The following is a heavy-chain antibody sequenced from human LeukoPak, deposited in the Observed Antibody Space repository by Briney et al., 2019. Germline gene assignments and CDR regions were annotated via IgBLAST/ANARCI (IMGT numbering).Heavy chain of an antibody. V-gene: IGHV3-7*03. J-gene: IGHJ4*02. D-gene: IGHD3-10*01. CDR1: GFTFSSFW. Sequence: GGSLRLSCAASGFTFSSFWISWVRQAPGKGLEWVANIKTDGSEKYYVDSVKGRFTISRDNAKNSAYLQMNSLRAEDTAVYYCAKEPTGSGSYGDYWGQGTLVTVSS. CDR2: IKTDGSEK. CDR3: AKEPTGSGSYGDY.